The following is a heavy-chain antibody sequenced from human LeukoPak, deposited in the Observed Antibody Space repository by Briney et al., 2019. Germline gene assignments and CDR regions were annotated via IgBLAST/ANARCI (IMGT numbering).Heavy chain of an antibody. V-gene: IGHV4-39*07. D-gene: IGHD3-10*01. Sequence: KTSETLSLTCTVSGGSISSSGYYWGWIRQSPGEGLEWIGNIYYSGITYYNPSLKSRVTISVDTSKNQFSLELSSVAAADTAVYYCARGTDPDYWGQGTLVTVSS. CDR3: ARGTDPDY. CDR1: GGSISSSGYY. CDR2: IYYSGIT. J-gene: IGHJ4*02.